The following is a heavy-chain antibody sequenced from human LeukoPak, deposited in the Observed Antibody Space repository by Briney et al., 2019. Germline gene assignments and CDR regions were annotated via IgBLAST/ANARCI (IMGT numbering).Heavy chain of an antibody. Sequence: SQTLSLTCTVSGGSISSGGYYWSWIRQHPGKGLEWIGYIYYSGSTYYNPSLKSRVTISVDTSKNQFSLKLSSVTAADTAVYYCARDRRKLVNWFDPWGQGTLVTVSS. J-gene: IGHJ5*02. CDR2: IYYSGST. D-gene: IGHD6-6*01. CDR1: GGSISSGGYY. V-gene: IGHV4-31*03. CDR3: ARDRRKLVNWFDP.